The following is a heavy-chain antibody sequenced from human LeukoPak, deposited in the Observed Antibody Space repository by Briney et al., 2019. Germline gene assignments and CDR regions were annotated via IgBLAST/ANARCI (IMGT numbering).Heavy chain of an antibody. J-gene: IGHJ6*02. V-gene: IGHV6-1*01. CDR2: TYYRSKWYT. Sequence: SQTLSLTCAISGDSVSSDSAGWNWIRQSPSRGLEWLGKTYYRSKWYTEYALSVKGRVSINPDTSKNQFSLQLNSVTPEDTAVYYCTRTRDYAMDVWGQGTTVTVSS. CDR1: GDSVSSDSAG. CDR3: TRTRDYAMDV.